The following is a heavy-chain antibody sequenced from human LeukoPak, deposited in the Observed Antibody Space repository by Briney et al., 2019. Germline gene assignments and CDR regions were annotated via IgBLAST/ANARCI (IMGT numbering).Heavy chain of an antibody. D-gene: IGHD6-19*01. CDR2: INPSGGST. V-gene: IGHV1-46*01. CDR3: ARVGGGDGSGWSTTDY. J-gene: IGHJ4*02. Sequence: ASVKVSCKASGYTFTSYYMHWVRQAPGQGLEWMGIINPSGGSTSYAQKFQGRVTMTRDTSTSTVYMELSSLRSEDTAMYYCARVGGGDGSGWSTTDYWGQGTLVTISS. CDR1: GYTFTSYY.